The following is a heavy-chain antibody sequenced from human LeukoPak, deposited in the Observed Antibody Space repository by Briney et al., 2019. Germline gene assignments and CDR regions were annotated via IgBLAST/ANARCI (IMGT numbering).Heavy chain of an antibody. CDR2: INPNSGGT. CDR3: ARAWYGVPAAPSFDY. V-gene: IGHV1-2*02. D-gene: IGHD2-2*01. Sequence: GASVKVPCKASGYTFTGYYMHWVRQAPGQGLEWMGWINPNSGGTNYAQKFQGRVTMTRDTSISTAYMELSRLRSDDTAVYYCARAWYGVPAAPSFDYWGQGTLVTVSS. CDR1: GYTFTGYY. J-gene: IGHJ4*02.